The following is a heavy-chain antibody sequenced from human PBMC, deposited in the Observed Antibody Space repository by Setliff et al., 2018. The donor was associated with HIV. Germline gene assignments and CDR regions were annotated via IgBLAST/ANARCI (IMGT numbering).Heavy chain of an antibody. CDR1: GFSISSNYY. CDR2: IYHSGTA. Sequence: PSETLSLTCNVSGFSISSNYYWGWVRQPPGRGLEWSGNIYHSGTAYYNPSFKTRVAISIDTSKNYVSLKLRSLTAADTAIYYCARDQAFGERFFDYWGQGIPVTVSS. V-gene: IGHV4-38-2*02. CDR3: ARDQAFGERFFDY. D-gene: IGHD3-10*01. J-gene: IGHJ4*02.